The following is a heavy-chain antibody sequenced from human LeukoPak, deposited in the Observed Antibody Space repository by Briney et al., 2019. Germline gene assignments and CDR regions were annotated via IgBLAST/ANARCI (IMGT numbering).Heavy chain of an antibody. V-gene: IGHV4-4*07. J-gene: IGHJ6*02. CDR1: GGSISSYY. Sequence: SETLSLTCTVSGGSISSYYWSWIRQPAGKGLEWIGRIYTSGSTSYNPSLKSRVTMSVDTSKNQFSLKLSSVTAADTAVYYCARVSGSTYYYYYGMDVWGQGTTVTVSS. CDR3: ARVSGSTYYYYYGMDV. D-gene: IGHD1-26*01. CDR2: IYTSGST.